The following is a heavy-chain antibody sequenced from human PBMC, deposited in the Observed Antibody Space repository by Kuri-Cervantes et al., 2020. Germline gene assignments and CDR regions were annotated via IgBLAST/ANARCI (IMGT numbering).Heavy chain of an antibody. CDR3: ARDPRRTEDFVVVVAPWYFDL. CDR1: GVTVSSNY. D-gene: IGHD2-15*01. Sequence: GSLRLSCAASGVTVSSNYMSWIRQAPGEGLEWVLMIYSDGSTYYTDSVKGRFTISRDNAKNSLYLQVNSLRGEDTAVYYCARDPRRTEDFVVVVAPWYFDLWGRGTLVTVSS. J-gene: IGHJ2*01. V-gene: IGHV3-53*01. CDR2: IYSDGST.